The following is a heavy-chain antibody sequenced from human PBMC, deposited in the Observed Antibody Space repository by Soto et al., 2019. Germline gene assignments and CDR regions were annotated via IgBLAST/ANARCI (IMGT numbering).Heavy chain of an antibody. CDR2: IIPIFGTA. V-gene: IGHV1-69*05. Sequence: QVQLVQSGAEVKKPGYSVKVSCKASGGTFSSYAISWVRQAPGQGLEWMGGIIPIFGTANDAQKFQGRVTINTEEATSTAYMELSSLRSEDTAVYYCARGYNSGSYVWGQGTLVTVSS. CDR1: GGTFSSYA. D-gene: IGHD1-26*01. CDR3: ARGYNSGSYV. J-gene: IGHJ4*02.